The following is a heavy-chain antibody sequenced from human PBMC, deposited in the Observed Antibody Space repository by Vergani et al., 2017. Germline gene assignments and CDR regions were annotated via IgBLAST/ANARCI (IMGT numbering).Heavy chain of an antibody. Sequence: QVQLVQSGSELKKPGASVSVSCKGSSNPFQTYGISWVRQAPGKGLEWMAWIRPYTGHTIYAQKLQGRVTMTTDTSTSTAYMELRSLRSDDTAVYYCAREQWLPIDYFDYWGQGTLVTVSS. CDR1: SNPFQTYG. D-gene: IGHD6-19*01. J-gene: IGHJ4*02. CDR3: AREQWLPIDYFDY. V-gene: IGHV1-18*01. CDR2: IRPYTGHT.